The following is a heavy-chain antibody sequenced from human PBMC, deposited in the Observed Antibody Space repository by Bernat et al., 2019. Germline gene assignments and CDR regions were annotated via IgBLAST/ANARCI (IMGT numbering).Heavy chain of an antibody. CDR1: GFTFSNAW. CDR3: AGEPNWFDP. J-gene: IGHJ5*02. Sequence: EAQLMESGGGLVKPGGSLRLSCAASGFTFSNAWMSWVRQAPGKGLEWVGRIKSKSAGGTTDYAAPVQGRFTISRDDSKNTLYLQMNSLKTEDTAVYLCAGEPNWFDPWGQGTLVTVTS. D-gene: IGHD1-14*01. CDR2: IKSKSAGGTT. V-gene: IGHV3-15*01.